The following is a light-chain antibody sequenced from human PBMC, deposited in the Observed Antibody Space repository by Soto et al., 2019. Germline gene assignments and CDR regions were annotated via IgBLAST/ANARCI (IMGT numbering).Light chain of an antibody. CDR2: KAS. J-gene: IGKJ1*01. V-gene: IGKV1-5*03. CDR3: QAYNSHSRT. Sequence: DIQMTQSPSTLSASVGDRVTITCRASQSIDSWLAWYQHKPGKAPKLLIFKASTLETGVPSRFRSIACENEFTLSSSRLQPDDSATNYCQAYNSHSRTFRRGPEVDIK. CDR1: QSIDSW.